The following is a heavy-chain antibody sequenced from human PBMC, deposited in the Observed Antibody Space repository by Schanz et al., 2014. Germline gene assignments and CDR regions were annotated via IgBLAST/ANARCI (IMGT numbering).Heavy chain of an antibody. Sequence: EVQLVESGGGLVQPGGSLRLSCAASGFSFSTHAMSWVRQAPGQGLEWVSGINTSGGSRYYAESVKGRFTISRDNSKNLVVPQMHSLRVDETAVYYGTKEDATALWSFEHWGQGTLVTVSS. CDR3: TKEDATALWSFEH. D-gene: IGHD6-13*01. CDR2: INTSGGSR. V-gene: IGHV3-23*04. J-gene: IGHJ1*01. CDR1: GFSFSTHA.